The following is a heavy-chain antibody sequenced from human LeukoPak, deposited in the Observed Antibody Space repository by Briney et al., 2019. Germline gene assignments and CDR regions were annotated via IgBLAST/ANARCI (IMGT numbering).Heavy chain of an antibody. D-gene: IGHD5-24*01. J-gene: IGHJ3*02. V-gene: IGHV4-59*08. Sequence: KPSETLSLTCTVSGGSISSYYWSWIRQPPGKGLEWIGYIYYSGSTNYNPSLKSRVTISVDTSKNQFSLKLSSVTAADTAVYYCARHGAARWLQSRKQQHDAFDIWGQGTMVTVSS. CDR1: GGSISSYY. CDR3: ARHGAARWLQSRKQQHDAFDI. CDR2: IYYSGST.